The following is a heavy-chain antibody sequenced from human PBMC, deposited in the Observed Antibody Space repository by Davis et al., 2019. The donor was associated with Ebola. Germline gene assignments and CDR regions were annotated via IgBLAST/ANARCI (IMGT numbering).Heavy chain of an antibody. J-gene: IGHJ4*02. CDR2: ISYHGSEK. CDR3: ARDFSGSYWGIDY. Sequence: GESLKISCSASGFTFSSYAMHWVRQAPGKGLEWVAVISYHGSEKYYADSVKGRFTISRDNAKNSLYLQMNSLRDEDTAVYYCARDFSGSYWGIDYWGQGTLVTVSS. CDR1: GFTFSSYA. V-gene: IGHV3-30-3*01. D-gene: IGHD1-26*01.